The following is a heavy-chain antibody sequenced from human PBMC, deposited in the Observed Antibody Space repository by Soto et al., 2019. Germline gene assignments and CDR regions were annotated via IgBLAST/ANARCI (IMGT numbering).Heavy chain of an antibody. CDR3: ARGQWWYKQRAFDI. CDR1: GGSFSGYY. D-gene: IGHD2-15*01. Sequence: PSETLSLTCAVYGGSFSGYYWSWIRQPPGKGLEWIGEINHSGSTNYNPSLKSRVTISVDTSKNQFSLKLSSVTAADTAVYYCARGQWWYKQRAFDIWGQGTMVTVSS. V-gene: IGHV4-34*01. CDR2: INHSGST. J-gene: IGHJ3*02.